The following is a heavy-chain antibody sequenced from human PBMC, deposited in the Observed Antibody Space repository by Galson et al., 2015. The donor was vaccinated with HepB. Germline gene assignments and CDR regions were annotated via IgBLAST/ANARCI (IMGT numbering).Heavy chain of an antibody. J-gene: IGHJ6*03. CDR2: INHSGST. Sequence: ETLSLTCAVYGGSFSGHYWSWIRQPPGKGLEWIGEINHSGSTNYNPSLKSRVTISVDTSKNQFSLKLSSVTAADTAVYYCARVRSWMAYYMDVWGKGTTVTVSS. CDR1: GGSFSGHY. V-gene: IGHV4-34*01. CDR3: ARVRSWMAYYMDV. D-gene: IGHD5-12*01.